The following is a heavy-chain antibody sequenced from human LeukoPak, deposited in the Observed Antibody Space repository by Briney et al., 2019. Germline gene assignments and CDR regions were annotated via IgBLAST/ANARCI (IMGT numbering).Heavy chain of an antibody. CDR1: GYTFTNYG. CDR3: ARTWNDDGDYAGYFQH. Sequence: ASVKVSCKASGYTFTNYGFNWVRQAPGQGLEWMEWISAYNGNTNYAQKLQGRVTLTTDTSTSTAYMELRSLRSDDTAVYYCARTWNDDGDYAGYFQHWGQGTLVTVSS. CDR2: ISAYNGNT. D-gene: IGHD4-17*01. V-gene: IGHV1-18*04. J-gene: IGHJ1*01.